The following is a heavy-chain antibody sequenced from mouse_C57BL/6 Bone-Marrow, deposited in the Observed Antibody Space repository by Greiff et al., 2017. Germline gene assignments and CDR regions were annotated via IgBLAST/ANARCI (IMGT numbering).Heavy chain of an antibody. V-gene: IGHV5-12*01. Sequence: EVMLVESGGGLVQPGGSLKLSCAASGFTFSDYYMYWVRQTPEKRLEWVAYISNGGGSTYYPDTVKGRFTISRDNAKNTLYLQMSRLKSEDTAMYYCARQGPHAMDYWCQGTSVTVSS. CDR2: ISNGGGST. CDR1: GFTFSDYY. J-gene: IGHJ4*01. CDR3: ARQGPHAMDY.